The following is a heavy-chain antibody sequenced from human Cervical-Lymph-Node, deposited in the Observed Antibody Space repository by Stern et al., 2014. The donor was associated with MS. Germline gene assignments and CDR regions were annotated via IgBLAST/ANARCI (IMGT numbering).Heavy chain of an antibody. D-gene: IGHD7-27*01. J-gene: IGHJ3*02. CDR1: GGTFSSYA. Sequence: QVQLVQSGADVKKPGASVKVSCKASGGTFSSYAINWVRQAPGQGLEWMGGIIPLFGTAHYAKQCQGRITISTDKSTSTVYMELYSLRSDDTAVYYCARDETGVAFDIWGQGTMVTVSS. V-gene: IGHV1-69*06. CDR3: ARDETGVAFDI. CDR2: IIPLFGTA.